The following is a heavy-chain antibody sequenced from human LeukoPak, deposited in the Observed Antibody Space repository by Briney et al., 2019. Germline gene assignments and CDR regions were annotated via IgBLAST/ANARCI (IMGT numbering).Heavy chain of an antibody. CDR3: ARKGAYNYYGSGSYVY. V-gene: IGHV1-46*01. D-gene: IGHD3-10*01. Sequence: ASVKVSCKASGYTFTSYYMHWVRQAPGQGLEWMGIINPSGGSTSYAQKFQGRVTMTRDTSTSTAYMELSSLRSEDTAVYYCARKGAYNYYGSGSYVYWGQGTLVTVSS. CDR1: GYTFTSYY. J-gene: IGHJ4*02. CDR2: INPSGGST.